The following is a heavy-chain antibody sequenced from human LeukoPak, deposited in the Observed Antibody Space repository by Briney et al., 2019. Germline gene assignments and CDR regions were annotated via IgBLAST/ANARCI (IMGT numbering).Heavy chain of an antibody. D-gene: IGHD7-27*01. V-gene: IGHV1-24*01. CDR1: GYTLTELS. CDR3: ATRPGDLYYFDY. J-gene: IGHJ4*02. CDR2: FDPEDGET. Sequence: GASVKVSCKVSGYTLTELSMHWVRQAPGKGLEWMGGFDPEDGETIYAQKFQGRVTVTEDTSTDTAYMELSSLRSEDTAMYYCATRPGDLYYFDYWGQGTLDTVSS.